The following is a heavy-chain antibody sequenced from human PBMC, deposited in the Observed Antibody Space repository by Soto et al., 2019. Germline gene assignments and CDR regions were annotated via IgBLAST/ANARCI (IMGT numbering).Heavy chain of an antibody. CDR3: ARAGDTVLPVSGTVDDGVDA. V-gene: IGHV3-74*01. D-gene: IGHD2-8*01. Sequence: EVQLVESGGGLVQPGGSLRLCCAASGFTFSKYWMHWVRQAPGKGLVWVSRIKSDGSRTDYADSVTGRFTISRDNAENALYLQTTILTAEDTAVYYFARAGDTVLPVSGTVDDGVDAWGQGTTVTVSS. CDR2: IKSDGSRT. CDR1: GFTFSKYW. J-gene: IGHJ6*02.